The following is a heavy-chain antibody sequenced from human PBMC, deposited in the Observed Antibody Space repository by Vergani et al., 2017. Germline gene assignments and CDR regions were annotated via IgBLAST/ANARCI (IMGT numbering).Heavy chain of an antibody. V-gene: IGHV1-46*02. CDR1: GYTFNSHS. D-gene: IGHD2-2*01. CDR3: AKGVYCSSTSCYEGRGYYYGMGV. CDR2: INPSGGST. J-gene: IGHJ6*02. Sequence: QVQLVQSGAEVKKPGASVKVPCKASGYTFNSHSLHWVRQAPGQGLEWMGLINPSGGSTSYAQKFQGRVTITRDTSTSTVYMELSSLRSDDTAVYYCAKGVYCSSTSCYEGRGYYYGMGVWGQGTTVTFSS.